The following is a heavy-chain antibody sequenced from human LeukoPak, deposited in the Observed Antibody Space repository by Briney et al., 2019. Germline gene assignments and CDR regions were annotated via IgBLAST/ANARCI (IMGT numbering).Heavy chain of an antibody. CDR2: IYTSGST. D-gene: IGHD5-18*01. Sequence: SETLSLTCTVSGGSISSYYWSWIRQPAGKGLEWIGRIYTSGSTNYNPSLKSRVTMSVDTSKNQFSLKLSSVTAADTAVYYRARGRGYSYGDPSYYYYYYYMDVWGKGTTVTVSS. V-gene: IGHV4-4*07. CDR1: GGSISSYY. CDR3: ARGRGYSYGDPSYYYYYYYMDV. J-gene: IGHJ6*03.